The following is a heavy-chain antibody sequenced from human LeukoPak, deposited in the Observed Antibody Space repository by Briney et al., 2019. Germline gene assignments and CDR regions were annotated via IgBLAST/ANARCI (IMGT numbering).Heavy chain of an antibody. V-gene: IGHV3-53*01. CDR1: GFTVNSNS. CDR2: IYSGDST. CDR3: VGRPYYYYGMDV. Sequence: GGSLRLSCAASGFTVNSNSMSWVRQATGKGLECVAAIYSGDSTCYPDSVKGQFSISRDNSKNTLYLQMSSLRAEDTAIYYCVGRPYYYYGMDVWGQGTTVTVSS. J-gene: IGHJ6*02.